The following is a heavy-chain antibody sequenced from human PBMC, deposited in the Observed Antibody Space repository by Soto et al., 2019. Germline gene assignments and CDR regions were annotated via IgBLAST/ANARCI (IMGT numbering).Heavy chain of an antibody. V-gene: IGHV3-23*01. CDR1: GFTFSSYA. CDR3: AIVSGPYNSGGYDH. J-gene: IGHJ5*02. Sequence: EVQLLESGGGLVQPGGSLRLSCAASGFTFSSYAMTWVRQAPGKGLEWVSSISGSGAAPYYPDSVRGRFTISRGISKSTLYLQMNRLSTEDTALFYSAIVSGPYNSGGYDHWGQGILVTVSS. CDR2: ISGSGAAP. D-gene: IGHD6-19*01.